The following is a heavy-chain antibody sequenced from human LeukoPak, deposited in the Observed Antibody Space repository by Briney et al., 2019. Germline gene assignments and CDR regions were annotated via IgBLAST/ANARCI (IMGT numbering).Heavy chain of an antibody. D-gene: IGHD6-13*01. V-gene: IGHV3-7*04. CDR3: ARGRPTPGTDY. J-gene: IGHJ4*02. CDR1: GFTFSSSW. Sequence: GGSLRLSCVGSGFTFSSSWMNWVRQVPGKGLEWLANIKEDGSVTTHVESVKGRFTISRDNAENVLYLQMNSLRVEDTGIYYCARGRPTPGTDYWGQGILVTVSS. CDR2: IKEDGSVT.